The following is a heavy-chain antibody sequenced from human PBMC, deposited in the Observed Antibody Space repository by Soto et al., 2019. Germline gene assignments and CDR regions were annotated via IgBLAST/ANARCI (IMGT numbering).Heavy chain of an antibody. D-gene: IGHD2-15*01. CDR3: AITDCSGGSRYLNFDY. J-gene: IGHJ4*02. Sequence: QVQLVQSGAEVKKPGSSVKVSCKASGGTFSSYTISWVRQAPGQGLEWMGRIIPILGIANYAQKFQGRVTITADKSTSTAYMELSSLRSEDTAVYYCAITDCSGGSRYLNFDYWGQGTLVTVSS. CDR1: GGTFSSYT. CDR2: IIPILGIA. V-gene: IGHV1-69*02.